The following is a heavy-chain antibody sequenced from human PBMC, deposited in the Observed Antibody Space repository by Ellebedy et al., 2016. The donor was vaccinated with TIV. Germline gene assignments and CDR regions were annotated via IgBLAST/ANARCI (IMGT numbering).Heavy chain of an antibody. D-gene: IGHD2-2*02. J-gene: IGHJ4*02. CDR2: PRGSGCST. CDR1: GFTFSSYS. CDR3: ARANTGYCSSTNCYNDFDY. V-gene: IGHV3-23*01. Sequence: GESLKISXAASGFTFSSYSMSWVRQAPGKGLEWGLNPRGSGCSTYYADSVKGRFTISRDNAKYSLYLQMNSLRAGDTAVYYCARANTGYCSSTNCYNDFDYWGQGTLVTVSS.